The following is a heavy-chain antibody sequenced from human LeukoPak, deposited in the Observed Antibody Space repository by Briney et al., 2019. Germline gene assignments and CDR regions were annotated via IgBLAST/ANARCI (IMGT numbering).Heavy chain of an antibody. J-gene: IGHJ3*02. CDR2: ISFDGSNK. V-gene: IGHV3-30-3*01. D-gene: IGHD4-23*01. CDR3: ARPDPDYGGNEDPTSNAFDI. CDR1: GFTFSRYA. Sequence: GRSLRLSCAASGFTFSRYAIYWVRQAPGKGLEWVAVISFDGSNKYYADSVKGRFTISRDSSKNTVYLQMNRLRPEDTAVYYCARPDPDYGGNEDPTSNAFDIWGQGTMVTVSS.